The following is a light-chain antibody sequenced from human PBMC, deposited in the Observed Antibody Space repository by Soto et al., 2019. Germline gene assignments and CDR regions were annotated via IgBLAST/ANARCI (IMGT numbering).Light chain of an antibody. CDR1: RTNIGTNY. V-gene: IGLV1-47*02. J-gene: IGLJ3*02. CDR3: SAWDDSLSVV. Sequence: QSVLTQPPSASGTPGQTVTISCSGSRTNIGTNYVYWYQQFPGTAPKLLIFANNKRPSGVPERFSASKSGTSASLAISGVRSEDEAEYFCSAWDDSLSVVFGGGTKVTVL. CDR2: ANN.